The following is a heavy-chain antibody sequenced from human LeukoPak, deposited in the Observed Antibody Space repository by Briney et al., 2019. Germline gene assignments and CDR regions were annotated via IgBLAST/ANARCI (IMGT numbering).Heavy chain of an antibody. Sequence: GGSLRLSCAASGFTSSSYGMHGVRQAPGKGLEWVALISDDGSKKYYAVSVKGRFTISRDNAKNSLYLQMNSLRSEDTAVYYCARGSGRTTVYMDVWGKGTTVTISS. CDR3: ARGSGRTTVYMDV. V-gene: IGHV3-30*03. CDR1: GFTSSSYG. CDR2: ISDDGSKK. D-gene: IGHD1-14*01. J-gene: IGHJ6*03.